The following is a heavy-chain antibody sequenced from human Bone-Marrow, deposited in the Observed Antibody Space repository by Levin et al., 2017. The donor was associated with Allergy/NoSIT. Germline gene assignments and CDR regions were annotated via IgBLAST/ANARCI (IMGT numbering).Heavy chain of an antibody. CDR1: GGTFSSYA. D-gene: IGHD5-12*01. Sequence: SVKVSCKASGGTFSSYAISWVRQAPGQGLEWMGGIIPIFGTANYAQKFQGRVTITADESTSTAYMELSSLRSEDTAVYYCARSGDWSGYDWAFFDYWGQGTLVTVSS. CDR2: IIPIFGTA. V-gene: IGHV1-69*13. CDR3: ARSGDWSGYDWAFFDY. J-gene: IGHJ4*02.